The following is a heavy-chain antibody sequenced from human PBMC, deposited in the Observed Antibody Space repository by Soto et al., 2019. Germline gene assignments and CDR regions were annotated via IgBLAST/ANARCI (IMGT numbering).Heavy chain of an antibody. CDR2: IYPGGST. D-gene: IGHD3-22*01. CDR3: ARELYYYDSSGYAFDI. J-gene: IGHJ3*02. Sequence: PSETLSLTCTVSGGSISSSNYYWGWIRQPPGKGLEWIGSIYPGGSTYYNPSLKSRVTIALDTSKNQFSLQLSSVTAADTAVYYCARELYYYDSSGYAFDIWGQGTMVTVSS. V-gene: IGHV4-39*07. CDR1: GGSISSSNYY.